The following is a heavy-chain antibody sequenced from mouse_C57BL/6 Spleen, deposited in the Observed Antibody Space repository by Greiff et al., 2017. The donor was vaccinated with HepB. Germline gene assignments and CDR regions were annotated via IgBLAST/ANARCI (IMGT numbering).Heavy chain of an antibody. CDR1: GYAFSSSW. V-gene: IGHV1-82*01. CDR3: ASPNGVVATPFAY. CDR2: IYPGDGDT. J-gene: IGHJ3*01. D-gene: IGHD1-1*01. Sequence: AQLQQSGPELVKPGASVKISCKASGYAFSSSWMNWVKQRPGKGLEWIGRIYPGDGDTNYNGKFKGKATLTADKSSSTAYMQLSSLTSEDSAVYFCASPNGVVATPFAYWGQGTRVTVSA.